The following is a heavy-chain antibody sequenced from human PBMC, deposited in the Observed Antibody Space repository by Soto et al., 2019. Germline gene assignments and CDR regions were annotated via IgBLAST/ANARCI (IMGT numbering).Heavy chain of an antibody. CDR1: GGSISSGGYY. V-gene: IGHV4-31*03. CDR3: AREGTTVTRTFEY. CDR2: IYYSGST. J-gene: IGHJ4*02. Sequence: PSETLSLTCTVSGGSISSGGYYWSWIRQHPGKGLEWIGYIYYSGSTYYNPSLKSRVTISVDTSKNQFSLKLSSVTAADTAVYYCAREGTTVTRTFEYWGQGTLVTVSS. D-gene: IGHD4-17*01.